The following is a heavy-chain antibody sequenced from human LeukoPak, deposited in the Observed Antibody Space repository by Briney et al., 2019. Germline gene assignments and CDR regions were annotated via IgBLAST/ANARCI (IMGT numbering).Heavy chain of an antibody. CDR3: AKFRYHSNDNNYLDFNY. CDR2: ISGSGGHT. D-gene: IGHD3-22*01. V-gene: IGHV3-23*01. Sequence: GGSLRLSCAASGFTFSSYAMGWVRQAPGKGPEWVSSISGSGGHTYFADSVKGRFTISRDNSKNTLDLQMNSLKVEDTAVYYCAKFRYHSNDNNYLDFNYWGQGTLVTVSS. J-gene: IGHJ4*02. CDR1: GFTFSSYA.